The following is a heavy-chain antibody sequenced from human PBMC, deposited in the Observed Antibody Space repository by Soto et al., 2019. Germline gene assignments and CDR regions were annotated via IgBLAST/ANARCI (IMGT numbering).Heavy chain of an antibody. CDR3: ARTGTTLTNIHFDY. D-gene: IGHD4-4*01. V-gene: IGHV4-39*01. CDR1: GGSISSSGYY. J-gene: IGHJ4*02. Sequence: PSETLSLTCTVSGGSISSSGYYWGWIRQPPGKGLEWIGSIYYSGSTYYNPSLKSRVTISVDTSKNQFSLKLSSVTAADTAVYYCARTGTTLTNIHFDYWGQGTLVTVSS. CDR2: IYYSGST.